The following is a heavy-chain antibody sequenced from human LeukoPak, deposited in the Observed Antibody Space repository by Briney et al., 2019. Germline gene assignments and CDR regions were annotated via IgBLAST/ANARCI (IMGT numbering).Heavy chain of an antibody. Sequence: GGSLGLSCAASGFTFSSYSMNWVRQAPGKGLEWVSSISSSSSYIYYADSVKGRFTISRDNAKNSLYLQMNSLRAEDTAVYYCARDLVTMVRGLLYWGQGTLVTVSS. CDR2: ISSSSSYI. D-gene: IGHD3-10*01. CDR3: ARDLVTMVRGLLY. J-gene: IGHJ4*02. CDR1: GFTFSSYS. V-gene: IGHV3-21*01.